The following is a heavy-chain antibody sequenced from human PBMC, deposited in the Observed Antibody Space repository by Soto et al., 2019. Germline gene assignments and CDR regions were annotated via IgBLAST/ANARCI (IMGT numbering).Heavy chain of an antibody. Sequence: GGSLRLSCAASGFTFSSYDMSWVRQAPGKGLEWVSAISGSGGSTYYADSVKGRFTISRDNSKNTLYLQMNSLRAEDTAVYYCAKGREVVTATTFNYWGQGTLVTVSS. J-gene: IGHJ4*02. CDR2: ISGSGGST. V-gene: IGHV3-23*01. CDR1: GFTFSSYD. CDR3: AKGREVVTATTFNY. D-gene: IGHD2-21*02.